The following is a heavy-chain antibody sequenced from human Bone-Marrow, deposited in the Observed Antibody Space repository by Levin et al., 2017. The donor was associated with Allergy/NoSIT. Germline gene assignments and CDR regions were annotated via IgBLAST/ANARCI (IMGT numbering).Heavy chain of an antibody. CDR3: ARGGYSSSWPFYYYGMDV. CDR2: ISYDGSNK. J-gene: IGHJ6*02. D-gene: IGHD6-13*01. V-gene: IGHV3-30-3*01. Sequence: PGGSLRLSCAASGFTFSSYAMHWVRQAPGKGLEWVAVISYDGSNKYYADSVKGRFTISRDNSKNTLYLQMNSLRAEDTAVYYCARGGYSSSWPFYYYGMDVWGQGTTVTVSS. CDR1: GFTFSSYA.